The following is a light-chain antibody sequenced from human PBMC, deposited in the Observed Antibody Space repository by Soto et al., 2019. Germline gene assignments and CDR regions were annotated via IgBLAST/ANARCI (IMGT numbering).Light chain of an antibody. CDR2: GTF. J-gene: IGKJ2*01. Sequence: EILLTQSPGTLSLSPGERATLSCRASQSVSSNQLNWYQQKPGQAPRLLIYGTFNRPTGIPDRFSGSGSGTDFTLTISRLEPEDFAVYYCQQYSSSPYTFGQGTKLDIK. CDR1: QSVSSNQ. CDR3: QQYSSSPYT. V-gene: IGKV3-20*01.